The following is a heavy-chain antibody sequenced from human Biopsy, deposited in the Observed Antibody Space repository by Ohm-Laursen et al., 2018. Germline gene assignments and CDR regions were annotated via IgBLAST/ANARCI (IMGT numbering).Heavy chain of an antibody. V-gene: IGHV1-46*01. CDR3: ARAGVESGGTDSYYYGMDV. CDR1: GNIFGTYH. J-gene: IGHJ6*02. D-gene: IGHD3-10*01. CDR2: ISPSGATT. Sequence: ASVKVSCKASGNIFGTYHLHWVRQAPGQGLEWMGVISPSGATTSFSQKFQGRITMTRDTSTGTVYMDLNSLGSEDTTVYYCARAGVESGGTDSYYYGMDVWGPGTTVTVSS.